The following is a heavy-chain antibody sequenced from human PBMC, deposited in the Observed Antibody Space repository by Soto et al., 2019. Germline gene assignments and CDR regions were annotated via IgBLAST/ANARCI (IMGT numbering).Heavy chain of an antibody. J-gene: IGHJ5*02. D-gene: IGHD1-26*01. Sequence: QVQLVQSGAEVKKPGSSVKVSCKASGGTFSSYTISWVRQAPGQGLEWMGRIIPILGIANYAQKFQGRVTITADKSTSTAYMELSSLRSEDTAVYYCARGFQWELLGFDPWGKGTLVTVSS. V-gene: IGHV1-69*02. CDR2: IIPILGIA. CDR3: ARGFQWELLGFDP. CDR1: GGTFSSYT.